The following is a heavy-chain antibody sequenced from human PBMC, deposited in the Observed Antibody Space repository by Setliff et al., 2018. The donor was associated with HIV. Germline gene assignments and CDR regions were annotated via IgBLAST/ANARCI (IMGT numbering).Heavy chain of an antibody. D-gene: IGHD3-22*01. Sequence: PSETLSLTCAVYGESFSGYYWNWIRQPPGKGLEWIGEINHRGSTNYNPSLKSRVAISVDTSKSQFSLKLNSVPAADTAVYYCGGNGYYSIDYWDQGTLVTSPQ. V-gene: IGHV4-34*01. J-gene: IGHJ4*02. CDR3: GGNGYYSIDY. CDR2: INHRGST. CDR1: GESFSGYY.